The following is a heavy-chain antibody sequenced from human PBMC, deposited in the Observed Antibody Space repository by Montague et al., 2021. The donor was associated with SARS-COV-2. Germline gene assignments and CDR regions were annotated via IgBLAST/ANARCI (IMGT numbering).Heavy chain of an antibody. CDR1: DGSLSNYY. J-gene: IGHJ2*01. CDR2: INRGGNT. Sequence: SETRSLTCAIYDGSLSNYYWNWIRQPPGKGLECIGEINRGGNTXXXPSXXXRVTISVDTSKNQFSLKLNSVTAADTAIYYCARVRDYFTSGNSNLGWYLDLWGRGTPVSVSS. D-gene: IGHD3-10*01. CDR3: ARVRDYFTSGNSNLGWYLDL. V-gene: IGHV4-34*01.